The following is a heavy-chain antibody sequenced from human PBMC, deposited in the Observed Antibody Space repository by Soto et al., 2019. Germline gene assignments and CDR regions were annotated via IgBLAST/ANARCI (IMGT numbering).Heavy chain of an antibody. D-gene: IGHD1-26*01. CDR1: GFTFNTYG. CDR3: ARDLGELWPSVGGY. Sequence: QVQLVESGGGVVQHGRSLRLSCAASGFTFNTYGMHWVRQAPGKGLEWVAVIYYDGRNKYYADSVKGRFTISRDNSKNTLNLQMNSLRVEDTAVYYCARDLGELWPSVGGYWGQGTLVTVSS. CDR2: IYYDGRNK. V-gene: IGHV3-33*01. J-gene: IGHJ4*02.